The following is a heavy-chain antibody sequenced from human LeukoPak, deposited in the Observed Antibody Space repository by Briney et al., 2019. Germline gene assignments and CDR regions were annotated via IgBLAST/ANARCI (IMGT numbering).Heavy chain of an antibody. J-gene: IGHJ4*02. CDR2: ISGSGGST. V-gene: IGHV3-23*01. CDR3: ARDSRMIDY. CDR1: GFTFSSYA. Sequence: GGSLRLSCAASGFTFSSYAMSWVRQAPGKGLEWVSAISGSGGSTYYADSVKGRFTISRDNAKNSLYLQMNSLRAEDTAVYYCARDSRMIDYWGQGTLVTVSS. D-gene: IGHD2/OR15-2a*01.